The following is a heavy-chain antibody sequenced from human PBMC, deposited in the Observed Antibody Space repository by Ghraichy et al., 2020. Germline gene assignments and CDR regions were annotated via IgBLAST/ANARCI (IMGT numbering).Heavy chain of an antibody. V-gene: IGHV4-39*01. J-gene: IGHJ5*02. CDR3: ARQRALYSSNWFDP. D-gene: IGHD6-19*01. CDR1: GGSISSSSYY. CDR2: IYYSGST. Sequence: SETLSLTCTVSGGSISSSSYYWGWIRQPPGKGLEWIGSIYYSGSTYYNPSLKSRVTISVDTSKNQFSLKLSSVTAADTAVYYCARQRALYSSNWFDPWGQGTLVTVSS.